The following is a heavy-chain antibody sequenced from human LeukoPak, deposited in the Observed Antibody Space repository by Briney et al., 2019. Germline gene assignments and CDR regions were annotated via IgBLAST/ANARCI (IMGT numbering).Heavy chain of an antibody. D-gene: IGHD1-26*01. V-gene: IGHV3-74*01. Sequence: GRSLRLSCAASGFTFSSDWMHWVRQAPGQGLVWVSRINPAGSSTNYADSVKGRFTISRDNVMNTLYLHLNSLRAEDTAVYYCARGVRGSYGTDLWGQGTLVTISS. J-gene: IGHJ5*02. CDR1: GFTFSSDW. CDR3: ARGVRGSYGTDL. CDR2: INPAGSST.